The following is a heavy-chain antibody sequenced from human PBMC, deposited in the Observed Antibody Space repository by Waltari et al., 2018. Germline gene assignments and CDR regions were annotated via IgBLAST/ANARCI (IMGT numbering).Heavy chain of an antibody. CDR3: ARDRGRGLYFDS. J-gene: IGHJ4*02. V-gene: IGHV4-4*02. D-gene: IGHD2-15*01. Sequence: QLQLQESGPGLVKPSGTLSLTCDVSGGSVSSSDWWSWVRQSPGKGLEWIGQVHGSGKSYYNPSFASRVTVSLETSTNQFSLKVTSATAADTAVYYCARDRGRGLYFDSWGQGTLVT. CDR1: GGSVSSSDW. CDR2: VHGSGKS.